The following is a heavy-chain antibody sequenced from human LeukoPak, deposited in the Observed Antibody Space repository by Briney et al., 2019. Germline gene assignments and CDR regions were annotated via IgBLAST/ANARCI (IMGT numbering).Heavy chain of an antibody. D-gene: IGHD4-17*01. Sequence: SETLSLTCTVSGGSISSYYWSWIRQPAGRGLEWIGRIYTIGSTNYNPSLKSRVTMSVDTSKNQFSLKLSSVTAADTAVYYCARDGVYGDYFGYYYYYMDVWGKGTTVTVSS. CDR1: GGSISSYY. CDR3: ARDGVYGDYFGYYYYYMDV. CDR2: IYTIGST. V-gene: IGHV4-4*07. J-gene: IGHJ6*03.